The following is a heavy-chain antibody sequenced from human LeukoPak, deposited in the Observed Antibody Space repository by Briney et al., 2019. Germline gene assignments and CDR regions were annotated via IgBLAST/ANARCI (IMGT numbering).Heavy chain of an antibody. V-gene: IGHV4-59*01. CDR1: XGSXXXXY. Sequence: XGSXXXXYWSWIRXPPGKGLEWIGYIYYSGSTNYNPSLKSRVTISVDTSKNQFSLKLSSVTAADTAVYYCARGEYDYVWGSYRYNPYFDYWGQGTLVTVSS. CDR2: IYYSGST. D-gene: IGHD3-16*02. CDR3: ARGEYDYVWGSYRYNPYFDY. J-gene: IGHJ4*02.